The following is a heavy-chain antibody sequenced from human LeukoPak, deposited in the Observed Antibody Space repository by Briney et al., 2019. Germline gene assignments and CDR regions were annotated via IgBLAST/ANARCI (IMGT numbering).Heavy chain of an antibody. J-gene: IGHJ4*02. D-gene: IGHD6-19*01. CDR3: ARGGSSGCYFDY. CDR1: GFTFSSYN. CDR2: ISSSSSYI. Sequence: PGGSLRLSCAASGFTFSSYNMNWVRQAPGKGLEWVSSISSSSSYIYYADSVKGRFTISRDNAKNSLYLQMNSLRAEDTAVYYCARGGSSGCYFDYWGQGTLVTVSS. V-gene: IGHV3-21*01.